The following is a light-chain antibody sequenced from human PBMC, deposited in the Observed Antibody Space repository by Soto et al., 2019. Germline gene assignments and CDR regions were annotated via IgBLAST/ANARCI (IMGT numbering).Light chain of an antibody. CDR3: QQYDNSGA. J-gene: IGKJ1*01. V-gene: IGKV3-20*01. CDR1: WVLTRRS. Sequence: IVLTQSPGTLSLSPGXGATLSCXPCWVLTRRSLPWYHQKPGQAPRLLISRISNRATGIPDRLSGSGSGAAFPLPICGLGLEVLAVYYVQQYDNSGALGRGTKV. CDR2: RIS.